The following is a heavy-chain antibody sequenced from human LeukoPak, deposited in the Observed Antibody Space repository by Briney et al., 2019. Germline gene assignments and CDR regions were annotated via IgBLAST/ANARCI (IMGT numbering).Heavy chain of an antibody. Sequence: ASVKVSCKASGYTFNDHHIHWVRQAPGQGLEWMGRIQPKSGDTDYAQKFQGRATMTRDTSTTTGYMQLTSLIFDDTAVHYCASHYGPGPVWGQGTLVTVSS. CDR3: ASHYGPGPV. CDR2: IQPKSGDT. V-gene: IGHV1-2*06. J-gene: IGHJ4*02. D-gene: IGHD3-10*01. CDR1: GYTFNDHH.